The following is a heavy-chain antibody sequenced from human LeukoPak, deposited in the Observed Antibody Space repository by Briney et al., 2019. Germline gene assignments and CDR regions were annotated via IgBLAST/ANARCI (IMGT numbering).Heavy chain of an antibody. J-gene: IGHJ4*02. V-gene: IGHV3-23*01. CDR3: AKPSQRFLEWLKYYFDY. CDR1: GFSLSSYA. CDR2: TSSSDDGK. Sequence: GGSLRLSCTVSGFSLSSYAMSWVRRAPGKGLEWVPATSSSDDGKYYADSVRGRFTISRDNSRNTMYLQMNSLRAEDTAVYYCAKPSQRFLEWLKYYFDYWGQGTLVTVSS. D-gene: IGHD3-3*01.